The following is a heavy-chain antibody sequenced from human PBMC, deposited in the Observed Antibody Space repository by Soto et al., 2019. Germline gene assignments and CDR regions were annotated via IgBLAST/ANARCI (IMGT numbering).Heavy chain of an antibody. CDR3: AKGREFDILTGYPLNYYYGMDV. Sequence: GGSLRLSCAASGFTFSSYGMHWVRQAPGKXLEWVAVISYDGSNKYYADSVKGRFTISRDNTLYLQMNSLRDEDTAVYYCAKGREFDILTGYPLNYYYGMDVWGQGTTVTVSS. V-gene: IGHV3-30*18. CDR2: ISYDGSNK. D-gene: IGHD3-9*01. J-gene: IGHJ6*02. CDR1: GFTFSSYG.